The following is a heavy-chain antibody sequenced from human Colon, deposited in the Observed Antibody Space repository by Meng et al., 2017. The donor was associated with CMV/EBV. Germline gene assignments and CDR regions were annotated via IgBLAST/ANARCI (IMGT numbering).Heavy chain of an antibody. V-gene: IGHV3-72*01. Sequence: LSGAAAGFTFRDHYMDWVRQAPGKGLEWVGRTRNKANSYTTEYAASVKGRFTVSRDELENSLYLQMNSLKTEDTAVYYCAREVGAFDYWGQGILVTVSS. CDR1: GFTFRDHY. J-gene: IGHJ4*02. CDR3: AREVGAFDY. CDR2: TRNKANSYTT. D-gene: IGHD1-26*01.